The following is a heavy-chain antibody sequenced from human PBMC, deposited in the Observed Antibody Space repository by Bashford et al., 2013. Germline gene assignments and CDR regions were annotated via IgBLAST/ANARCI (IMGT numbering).Heavy chain of an antibody. D-gene: IGHD6-6*01. CDR3: ARVAAARLNDAFDI. Sequence: VASVKVSCKASGYTFTGYYMHWVRQAPGQGLEWMGWINPNSGGTNYAQKFQGRVTMTRDTSISTAYMELSRLRSDDTAVYYCARVAAARLNDAFDIWGQGTMVTVSS. V-gene: IGHV1-2*02. CDR1: GYTFTGYY. J-gene: IGHJ3*02. CDR2: INPNSGGT.